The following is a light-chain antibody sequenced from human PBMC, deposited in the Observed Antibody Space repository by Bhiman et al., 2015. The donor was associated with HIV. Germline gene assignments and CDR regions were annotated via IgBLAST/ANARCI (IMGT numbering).Light chain of an antibody. CDR1: SSDLGGYNF. Sequence: QSALTQPPSASGSPGQSVAISCTGTSSDLGGYNFVSWYQQYPGKAPKLMIYDVTYRPSGISDRFSGSKSGNTASLTISGLQAEDEADYYCSSHTSRDLQVFGSGTTVTVL. CDR2: DVT. V-gene: IGLV2-14*03. CDR3: SSHTSRDLQV. J-gene: IGLJ1*01.